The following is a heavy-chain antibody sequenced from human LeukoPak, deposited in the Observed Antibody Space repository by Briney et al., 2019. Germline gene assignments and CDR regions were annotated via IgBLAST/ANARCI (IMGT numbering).Heavy chain of an antibody. CDR1: GGSINGHY. CDR2: IFISAAT. Sequence: SETLSLTCTVSGGSINGHYCSWIRQPAGKGLEWVGLIFISAATNYNPSLKSRATMSVESSKNQFFLKLSLVTAAATAVYYRAREYSSGWDYFDYWGQGTLVTVSS. D-gene: IGHD6-19*01. V-gene: IGHV4-4*07. CDR3: AREYSSGWDYFDY. J-gene: IGHJ4*02.